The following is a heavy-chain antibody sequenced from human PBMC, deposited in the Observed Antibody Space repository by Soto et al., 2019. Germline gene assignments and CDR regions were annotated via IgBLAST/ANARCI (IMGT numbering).Heavy chain of an antibody. CDR3: ARRLPMTVVDDAFDI. V-gene: IGHV5-51*01. CDR2: IHPGDSDT. CDR1: GYSFSSHW. D-gene: IGHD3-22*01. Sequence: PGESLKISCRGSGYSFSSHWIGWVRQMPGKGLEWMGIIHPGDSDTRYSPSFRGEVTISADKSISTAYLQWSSLKASDTAIYYCARRLPMTVVDDAFDIWGQGTLVTVSS. J-gene: IGHJ3*02.